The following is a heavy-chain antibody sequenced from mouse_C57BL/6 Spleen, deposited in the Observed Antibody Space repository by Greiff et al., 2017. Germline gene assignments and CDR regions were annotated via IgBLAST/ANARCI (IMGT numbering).Heavy chain of an antibody. V-gene: IGHV5-9-1*02. CDR3: TRTVDYYGSSYYFDY. D-gene: IGHD1-1*01. Sequence: EVQVVESGEGLVKPGGSLKLSCAASGFTFSSYAMSWVRQTPEKRLEWVAYISSGGDYIYYADTVKGRFTISRDNARNTLYLQMSSLKSEDTAMYYCTRTVDYYGSSYYFDYWGQGTTLTVSS. CDR2: ISSGGDYI. CDR1: GFTFSSYA. J-gene: IGHJ2*01.